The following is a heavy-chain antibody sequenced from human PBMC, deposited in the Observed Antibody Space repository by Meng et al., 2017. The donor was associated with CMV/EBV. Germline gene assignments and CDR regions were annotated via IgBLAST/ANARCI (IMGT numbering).Heavy chain of an antibody. V-gene: IGHV1-69*12. CDR2: IIPISGTA. D-gene: IGHD3-16*02. J-gene: IGHJ4*02. Sequence: QGELSRMWAELRRLGPSGTLSCKASGASVTIYAVCWVRKAPGQGLEWMGGIIPISGTANYAQKFQGRVTITADESTSTAYMVLRSLRSADTAVYYCSSAGGLYVWGSYRYDYWGQGTLVTVSS. CDR3: SSAGGLYVWGSYRYDY. CDR1: GASVTIYA.